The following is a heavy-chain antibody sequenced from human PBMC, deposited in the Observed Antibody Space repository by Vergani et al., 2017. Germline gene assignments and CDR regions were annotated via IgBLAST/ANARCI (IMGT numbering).Heavy chain of an antibody. CDR3: AKEDYYYYGLTV. J-gene: IGHJ6*02. CDR1: GYTFTDYY. V-gene: IGHV1-2*04. Sequence: QVQLVQSGAEVKKPGASVKVSCKASGYTFTDYYIHWVRQAPGQGLEWMGWINPNSDATKYAQKFQGWVTMTRDTSISTAYMELSRLRSDDTAVYYCAKEDYYYYGLTVWGQGATVTVS. CDR2: INPNSDAT.